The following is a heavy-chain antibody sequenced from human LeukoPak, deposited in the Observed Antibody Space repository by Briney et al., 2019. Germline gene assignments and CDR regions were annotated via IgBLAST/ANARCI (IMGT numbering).Heavy chain of an antibody. V-gene: IGHV3-53*01. Sequence: GGSLRLSCEASGLTFNNYAMHWVRQAPGKGLEWVSVISSGGSTYYADSVTGRFTISRDNSKNTLYLQMNNLRVEDTAVYYCGRDLIGTAASWDCWGQGTLVTVSS. D-gene: IGHD6-25*01. J-gene: IGHJ4*02. CDR1: GLTFNNYA. CDR3: GRDLIGTAASWDC. CDR2: ISSGGST.